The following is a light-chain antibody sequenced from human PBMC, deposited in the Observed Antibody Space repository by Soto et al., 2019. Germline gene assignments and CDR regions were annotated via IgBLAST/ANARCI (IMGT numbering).Light chain of an antibody. Sequence: QSVLTQPAPVSGSPGQSITISCTGTSSDVGSYNLVSWYQQHPGKAPKLMIYEGSKRPSGVSNRFSGSKSGNTASLTISGLQAEDEADYYCCSYAGSSSFVFGTGTKGTVL. V-gene: IGLV2-23*03. J-gene: IGLJ1*01. CDR3: CSYAGSSSFV. CDR2: EGS. CDR1: SSDVGSYNL.